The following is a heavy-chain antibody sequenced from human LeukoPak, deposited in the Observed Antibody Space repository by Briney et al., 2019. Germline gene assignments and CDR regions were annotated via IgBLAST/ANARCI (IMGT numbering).Heavy chain of an antibody. V-gene: IGHV3-64*01. Sequence: PGGSLRLSCAASGFTFSSYAMHWVRQAPGKGLEYVSAISSNGGSTHYANSVKGRFTISRDNSKNTLYLQMGSLRAEDTAVYYCARALGYCSSTSCALDYWGQGTLVTVSS. CDR1: GFTFSSYA. J-gene: IGHJ4*02. CDR2: ISSNGGST. D-gene: IGHD2-2*01. CDR3: ARALGYCSSTSCALDY.